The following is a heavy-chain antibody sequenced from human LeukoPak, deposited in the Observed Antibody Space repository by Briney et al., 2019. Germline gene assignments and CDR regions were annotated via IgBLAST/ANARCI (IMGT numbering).Heavy chain of an antibody. Sequence: ASVKIFCKVSGYTFTDYYMHWVQQAPGKGLEWMGLVDPEDGETIYAEKFQGRVTITADTSTDTAYMELSSLRSEDTAVYYCATDPEVLAMVRGVIITQRGNWGQGTLVTVPS. D-gene: IGHD3-10*01. CDR2: VDPEDGET. J-gene: IGHJ4*02. CDR3: ATDPEVLAMVRGVIITQRGN. V-gene: IGHV1-69-2*01. CDR1: GYTFTDYY.